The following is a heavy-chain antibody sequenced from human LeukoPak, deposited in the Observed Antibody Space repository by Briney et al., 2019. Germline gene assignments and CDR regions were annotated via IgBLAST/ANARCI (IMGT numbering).Heavy chain of an antibody. CDR2: IIASNGST. Sequence: GGSLRLSCAPSGFSLSNFAMSWVRQAPGKGLEWVSLIIASNGSTVYADSVKGRFTISRDNSKNTLYLQMNNLRAEDTAVYYCAKGAYDYVEIGYFDHWGQGTLVTVSS. CDR1: GFSLSNFA. J-gene: IGHJ4*02. D-gene: IGHD5-12*01. V-gene: IGHV3-23*01. CDR3: AKGAYDYVEIGYFDH.